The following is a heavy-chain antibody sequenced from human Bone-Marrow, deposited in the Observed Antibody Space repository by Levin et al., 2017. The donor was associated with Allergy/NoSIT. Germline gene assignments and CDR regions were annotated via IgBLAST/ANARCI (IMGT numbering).Heavy chain of an antibody. CDR2: VCAYSGNT. V-gene: IGHV1-18*01. J-gene: IGHJ6*02. CDR1: GYTFTTYG. CDR3: ARGHFPYYYYGMDV. Sequence: GESLKISCKASGYTFTTYGLTWVRQAPGQGLEWMGWVCAYSGNTNYALNLQDRVTMTTDTATNTAYMELTSLRSDDTAIYYCARGHFPYYYYGMDVWGQGTTVVVSS.